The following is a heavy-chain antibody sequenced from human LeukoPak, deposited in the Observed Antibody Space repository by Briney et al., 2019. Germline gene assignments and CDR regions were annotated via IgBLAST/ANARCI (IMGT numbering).Heavy chain of an antibody. V-gene: IGHV4-34*01. CDR3: ARGSYYDFWSGYYGESNWFDP. CDR1: GGSFSGYY. D-gene: IGHD3-3*01. J-gene: IGHJ5*02. Sequence: PSETLSLTCAVYGGSFSGYYWSWIRQPPGKGLEWIGEINHSGSTNYNPSLKSRVTISVDTSKNQFSLKLSSVTAADTAMYYCARGSYYDFWSGYYGESNWFDPWGQGTLVTVSS. CDR2: INHSGST.